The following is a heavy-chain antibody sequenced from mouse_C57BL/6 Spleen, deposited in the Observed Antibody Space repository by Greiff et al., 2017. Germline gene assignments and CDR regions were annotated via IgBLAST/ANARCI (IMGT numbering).Heavy chain of an antibody. CDR2: IYPGDGDT. V-gene: IGHV1-82*01. CDR3: ARDHYYGSSFYFDD. CDR1: GYAFSSSW. D-gene: IGHD1-1*01. Sequence: QVQLKESGPELVKPGASVKISCKASGYAFSSSWMNWVKQRPGKGLEWIGRIYPGDGDTNYNGKFKGKATLTADKSSSTAYMQLSSLTSEDSAVYFCARDHYYGSSFYFDDWGQGTTLTVSS. J-gene: IGHJ2*01.